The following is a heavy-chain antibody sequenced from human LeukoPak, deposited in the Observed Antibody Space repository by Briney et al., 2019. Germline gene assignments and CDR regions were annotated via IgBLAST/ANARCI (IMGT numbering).Heavy chain of an antibody. CDR3: ASKVAAAGWCDY. D-gene: IGHD6-13*01. V-gene: IGHV4-39*01. CDR2: IYNSGST. Sequence: SETLSLTCTVSGGSISSSSYYWGWIRQPPGKGLEWIGSIYNSGSTYYNPSLKSRVTISVDTSKNQFSLKLSSVTAADTAVYYCASKVAAAGWCDYWGQGTLVTVSS. CDR1: GGSISSSSYY. J-gene: IGHJ4*02.